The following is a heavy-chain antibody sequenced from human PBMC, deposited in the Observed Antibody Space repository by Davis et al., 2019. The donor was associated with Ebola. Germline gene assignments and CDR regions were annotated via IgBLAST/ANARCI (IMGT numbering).Heavy chain of an antibody. V-gene: IGHV1-8*02. CDR3: TRGYSPKCRTGDCVNDF. CDR2: MNPYSGNT. CDR1: GYTFTSYG. Sequence: ASVKVSCKASGYTFTSYGISWVRQVRGQGLEWMGWMNPYSGNTGYVEKFKGRVTMTGNPSINTAYMDLSSLTTDDTAVYYCTRGYSPKCRTGDCVNDFWGQGTLVTVSS. D-gene: IGHD2-21*02. J-gene: IGHJ4*02.